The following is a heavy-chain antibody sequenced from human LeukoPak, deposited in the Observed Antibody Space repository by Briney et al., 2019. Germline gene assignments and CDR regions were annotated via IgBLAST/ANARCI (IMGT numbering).Heavy chain of an antibody. CDR1: GGSFSGYY. V-gene: IGHV4-34*01. CDR2: INHSGST. Sequence: SETLSLTCAVYGGSFSGYYWSWIRQPPGKGLEWIGEINHSGSTNYNPSLKSRVTISVDTSKNQFSLKLSSVTAADTAVDYCARVLEAFDIWGQGTMVTVSS. J-gene: IGHJ3*02. CDR3: ARVLEAFDI.